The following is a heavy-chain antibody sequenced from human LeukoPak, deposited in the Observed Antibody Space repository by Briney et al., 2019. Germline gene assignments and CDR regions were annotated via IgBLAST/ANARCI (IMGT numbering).Heavy chain of an antibody. CDR1: GFTFNNYA. Sequence: GGSLRLSCAASGFTFNNYAMSWVRQPPGKGLEWVSSISSGGSTYYADSVKGRFTISRDNSKNTLYLQMNSLRAEDTAVYYCAKGMRYSSGWYYFDYWGQGTLVTVSS. CDR3: AKGMRYSSGWYYFDY. J-gene: IGHJ4*02. D-gene: IGHD6-19*01. V-gene: IGHV3-23*01. CDR2: ISSGGST.